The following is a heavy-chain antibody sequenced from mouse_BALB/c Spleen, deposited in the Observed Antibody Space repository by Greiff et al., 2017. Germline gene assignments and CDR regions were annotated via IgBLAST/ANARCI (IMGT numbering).Heavy chain of an antibody. Sequence: VQLKESGPGLVKPSQSLSLTCSVTGYSITSGYYWNWIRQFPGNKLEWMGYISYDGSNNYNPSLKKRISITRDTSKNQFFLKLNSVTTEDTATYCCASSTATAYWGQGTLVTVSA. CDR2: ISYDGSN. D-gene: IGHD1-2*01. V-gene: IGHV3-6*02. CDR1: GYSITSGYY. J-gene: IGHJ3*01. CDR3: ASSTATAY.